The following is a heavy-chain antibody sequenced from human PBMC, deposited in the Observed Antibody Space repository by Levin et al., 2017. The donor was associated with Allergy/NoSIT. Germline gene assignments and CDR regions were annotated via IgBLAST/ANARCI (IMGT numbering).Heavy chain of an antibody. CDR3: AKAPSSWYDAFDI. D-gene: IGHD6-13*01. CDR1: GFTFSSYG. CDR2: ISYDGSNK. Sequence: GESLKISCAASGFTFSSYGMHWVRQAPGKGLEWVAVISYDGSNKYYADSVKGRFTISRDNSKNTLYLQMNSLRAEDTAVYYCAKAPSSWYDAFDIWGQGTMVTVSS. J-gene: IGHJ3*02. V-gene: IGHV3-30*18.